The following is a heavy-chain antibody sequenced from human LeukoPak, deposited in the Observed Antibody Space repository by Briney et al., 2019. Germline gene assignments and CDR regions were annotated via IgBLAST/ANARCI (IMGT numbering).Heavy chain of an antibody. CDR1: GYTSTGYY. D-gene: IGHD3-3*01. V-gene: IGHV1-2*02. CDR3: ARVQYDFWSGCYLDYFDY. CDR2: INPNSGGT. J-gene: IGHJ4*02. Sequence: ASVRVSCKASGYTSTGYYMHWVRQAPGQGLEWMGWINPNSGGTNYAQKFQGRVTMTRDTSISTAYMELSRLRSDDTAVYYCARVQYDFWSGCYLDYFDYWGQGTLVTVSS.